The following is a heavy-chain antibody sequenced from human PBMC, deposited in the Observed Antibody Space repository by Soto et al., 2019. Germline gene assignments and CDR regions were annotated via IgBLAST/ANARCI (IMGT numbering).Heavy chain of an antibody. J-gene: IGHJ3*02. V-gene: IGHV3-9*01. Sequence: PGGSLILSCAASGFTFDDYAMHWVRQAPGKGLEWVSGISWNSGSIGYADSVKGRFTISRDNAKNSLYLQMNSLRAEDTALYYCAKDLKWNDAAFDIWGQGTMVTVSS. CDR3: AKDLKWNDAAFDI. CDR2: ISWNSGSI. CDR1: GFTFDDYA. D-gene: IGHD1-1*01.